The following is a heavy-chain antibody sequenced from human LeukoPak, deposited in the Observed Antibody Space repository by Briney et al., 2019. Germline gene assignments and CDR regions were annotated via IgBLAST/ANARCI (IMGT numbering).Heavy chain of an antibody. V-gene: IGHV3-23*01. D-gene: IGHD6-19*01. CDR3: AKGIYSSGWSYFDY. CDR1: GFTFSNSA. Sequence: GGSLRLSCAASGFTFSNSAMSWVRQAPGKGLEWVLTLSGSGITTYYADSVKGRFTISRDNSKNTLYLQMNSLRAEDTAVYYCAKGIYSSGWSYFDYWGHGTLVTVSS. J-gene: IGHJ4*01. CDR2: LSGSGITT.